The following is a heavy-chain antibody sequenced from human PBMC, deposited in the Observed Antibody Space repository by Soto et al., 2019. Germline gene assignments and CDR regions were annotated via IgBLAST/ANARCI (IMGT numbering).Heavy chain of an antibody. CDR1: GYTLTELS. CDR3: ARVSSWYSNWFDP. V-gene: IGHV1-24*01. Sequence: ASVKVSCKVSGYTLTELSMHWVRQAPGKGLEWMGGFDPEDGETIYAQKFQGRVTMTGDTSISTAYMELSRLRSDDTAVYYCARVSSWYSNWFDPWGQGTLVTVSS. CDR2: FDPEDGET. D-gene: IGHD6-13*01. J-gene: IGHJ5*02.